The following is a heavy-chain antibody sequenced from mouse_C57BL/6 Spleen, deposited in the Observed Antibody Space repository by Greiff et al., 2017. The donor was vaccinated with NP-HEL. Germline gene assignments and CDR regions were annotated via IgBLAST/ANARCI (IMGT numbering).Heavy chain of an antibody. D-gene: IGHD1-1*01. CDR2: IDPNSGGT. J-gene: IGHJ1*03. V-gene: IGHV1-72*01. CDR1: GYTFTSYW. CDR3: ARDEITTVVATDFDV. Sequence: QVQLKQPGAELVKPGASVKLSCKASGYTFTSYWMHWVKQRPGRGLEWIGRIDPNSGGTKYNEKFKSKATLTVDKPSSTAYMQLSSRTSEDSAVYYCARDEITTVVATDFDVWGTGTTVTVSS.